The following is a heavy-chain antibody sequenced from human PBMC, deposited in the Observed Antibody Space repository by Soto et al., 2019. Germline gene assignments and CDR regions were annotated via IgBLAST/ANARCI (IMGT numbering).Heavy chain of an antibody. CDR3: TRASGSYQRVAAGRDV. V-gene: IGHV3-30*03. J-gene: IGHJ6*02. Sequence: QVQLVESGGGVVQPGRSLRLSCAASGFAFSTFGMHWVRQAPGKGLEWVAVFLYDGSNTYYSDSVKGRFTISRDESKNTLYLQMNSLRTDDSAVYYCTRASGSYQRVAAGRDVWGQWTTVSVSS. CDR1: GFAFSTFG. D-gene: IGHD1-26*01. CDR2: FLYDGSNT.